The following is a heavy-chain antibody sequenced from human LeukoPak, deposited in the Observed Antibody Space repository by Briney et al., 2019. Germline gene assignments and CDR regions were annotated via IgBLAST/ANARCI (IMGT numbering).Heavy chain of an antibody. D-gene: IGHD2-15*01. J-gene: IGHJ4*02. V-gene: IGHV3-21*01. CDR2: ISSSSSYI. CDR1: GFTFSSYS. Sequence: GGSLRLSCAASGFTFSSYSMNWVRQAPGKGLEGVSSISSSSSYIYYADSVKGRFTISRDNAKNLLYLKMNSLRAEDTAVYYCAREGYCSGGSCFSDYWGQGTLVTVSS. CDR3: AREGYCSGGSCFSDY.